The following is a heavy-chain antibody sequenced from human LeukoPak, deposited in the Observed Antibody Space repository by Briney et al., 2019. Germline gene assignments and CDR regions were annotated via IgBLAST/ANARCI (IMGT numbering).Heavy chain of an antibody. V-gene: IGHV1-46*01. J-gene: IGHJ4*02. CDR1: GYTFTSYY. Sequence: GASVKVSCKASGYTFTSYYMHWVRQAPGQGLEWMGIINPSGGSTSYVQKFQGRVTMTRDMSTSTVYMELSSLRSEDTAVYYCARDPEAYYDILTGYPDYWGQGTLVTVSS. CDR3: ARDPEAYYDILTGYPDY. D-gene: IGHD3-9*01. CDR2: INPSGGST.